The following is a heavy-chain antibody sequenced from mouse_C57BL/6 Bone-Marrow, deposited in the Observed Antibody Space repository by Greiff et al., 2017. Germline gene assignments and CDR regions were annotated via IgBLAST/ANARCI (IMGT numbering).Heavy chain of an antibody. Sequence: EVKLMESGGGLVQPGGSMKLSCVASGFTFSNYWMNWVRQSPEQGLEWVAQIRLKSDNYATHYAESGKGRFTISRDESKSSVYLQMNNIRAEDTGIYYCTGLRRPYYYAMDYWGQGTSVTVSS. J-gene: IGHJ4*01. CDR1: GFTFSNYW. CDR2: IRLKSDNYAT. D-gene: IGHD1-2*01. V-gene: IGHV6-3*01. CDR3: TGLRRPYYYAMDY.